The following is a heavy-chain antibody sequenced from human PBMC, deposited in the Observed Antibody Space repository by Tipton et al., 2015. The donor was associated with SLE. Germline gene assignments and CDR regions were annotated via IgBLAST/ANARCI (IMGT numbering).Heavy chain of an antibody. V-gene: IGHV3-23*03. CDR2: IFGGGDT. CDR3: ARDLYGLLFGGSFDY. Sequence: GSLRLSCAASGFSFSSYAMNWVRQAPGKGLEWVSGIFGGGDTYYADSVKGRFTISRDSSKNTLYLQMNSLRAEDTAVYYCARDLYGLLFGGSFDYWGQGTLVTVSS. J-gene: IGHJ4*02. CDR1: GFSFSSYA. D-gene: IGHD3-16*01.